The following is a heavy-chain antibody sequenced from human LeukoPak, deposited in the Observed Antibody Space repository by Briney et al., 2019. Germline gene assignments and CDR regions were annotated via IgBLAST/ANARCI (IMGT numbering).Heavy chain of an antibody. CDR1: GGSINSGSFY. Sequence: SETLSLTCTVSGGSINSGSFYWGWIRQPPGKGLKWIGINSYSGNSYYNPSLKSRVTVSVDTSNNLFSLMLSSVTAADTAVYYCVRLHDSRGYYSDSWGQGTLVTVSS. D-gene: IGHD3-22*01. CDR3: VRLHDSRGYYSDS. CDR2: NSYSGNS. V-gene: IGHV4-39*01. J-gene: IGHJ5*01.